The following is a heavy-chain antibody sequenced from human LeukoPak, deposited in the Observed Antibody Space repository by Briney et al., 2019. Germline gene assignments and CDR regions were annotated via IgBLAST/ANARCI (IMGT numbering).Heavy chain of an antibody. CDR3: ARFPYSNYDSSDY. V-gene: IGHV4-30-4*01. CDR1: GGSISSGDYY. Sequence: SETLSLTCTVSGGSISSGDYYWGWIRQPPGKGLEWIGYIYYSGSTYYNPSLKSRVTISVDTSKNQFSLKLSSVTAADTAVYYCARFPYSNYDSSDYWGQGTLVTVSS. CDR2: IYYSGST. D-gene: IGHD4-11*01. J-gene: IGHJ4*02.